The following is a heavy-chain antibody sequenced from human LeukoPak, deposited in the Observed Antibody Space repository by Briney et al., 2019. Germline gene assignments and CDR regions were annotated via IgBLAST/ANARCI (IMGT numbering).Heavy chain of an antibody. V-gene: IGHV1-2*06. CDR1: GYTFTGSY. J-gene: IGHJ3*02. CDR3: AKVREVGTNIEVVVVDISGAFDM. CDR2: INPNSGDT. D-gene: IGHD2-15*01. Sequence: GASVKVSCKASGYTFTGSYINWMRRAPGQGLEWMGRINPNSGDTNVAQKFQGRVTLTRDTSISTSYMELSSLRSDDTAVYFCAKVREVGTNIEVVVVDISGAFDMWGRGTKVTVSS.